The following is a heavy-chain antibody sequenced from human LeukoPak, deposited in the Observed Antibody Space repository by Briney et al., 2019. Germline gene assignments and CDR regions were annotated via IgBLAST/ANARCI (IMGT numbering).Heavy chain of an antibody. CDR2: ISGSNDKT. J-gene: IGHJ5*01. D-gene: IGHD5-12*01. CDR1: GFNFRSYA. CDR3: AKLRGYIYGEVDS. V-gene: IGHV3-23*01. Sequence: PGGSLRLSCVASGFNFRSYAMGWVRQAPGKGLEWVSGISGSNDKTYDADSVKGRFTISRGNPENTLYLQMNSLRAEDSAVYYCAKLRGYIYGEVDSWGQGTLVTVSS.